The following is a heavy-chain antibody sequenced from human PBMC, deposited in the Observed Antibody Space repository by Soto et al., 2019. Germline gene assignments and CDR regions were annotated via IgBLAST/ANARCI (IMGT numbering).Heavy chain of an antibody. CDR3: DTSKYSTKTFGVVHNWFDP. D-gene: IGHD3-3*01. J-gene: IGHJ5*02. Sequence: PSETLSLTCAVYGGSLSGYYWNWIRQPPGKGLEWIGEIDHSGSANYNPSLESRVTISVDTSKNQISLKLSSVTAADSAVYYCDTSKYSTKTFGVVHNWFDPWGQGTLVTVSS. CDR2: IDHSGSA. CDR1: GGSLSGYY. V-gene: IGHV4-34*01.